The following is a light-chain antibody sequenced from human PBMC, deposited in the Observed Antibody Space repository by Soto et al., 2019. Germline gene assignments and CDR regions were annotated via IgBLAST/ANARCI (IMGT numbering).Light chain of an antibody. J-gene: IGKJ1*01. CDR2: GAS. Sequence: EIVMTQSPATLSVSPGERATLSCRASQSVSSNLAWYQQKPGQAPRLLIYGASTRATGIPARFSGSGSGTEFTLTISSLQSEDFAVYYCQQYNNWQTFGQGPRWKSN. CDR1: QSVSSN. V-gene: IGKV3-15*01. CDR3: QQYNNWQT.